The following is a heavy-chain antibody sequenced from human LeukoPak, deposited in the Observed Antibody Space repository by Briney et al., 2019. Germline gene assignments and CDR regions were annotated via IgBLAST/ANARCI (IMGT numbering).Heavy chain of an antibody. D-gene: IGHD1-26*01. J-gene: IGHJ4*02. V-gene: IGHV5-10-1*01. CDR1: GYSFTSYW. Sequence: GESLKISCKGSGYSFTSYWISWVRQMPGKSLEWMGRIDPSDSYNNYRPSFQGHVTISADKSISTAYLQWSSLKASDTAMYFCARHEVGATDFWGQGTLVTVSS. CDR2: IDPSDSYN. CDR3: ARHEVGATDF.